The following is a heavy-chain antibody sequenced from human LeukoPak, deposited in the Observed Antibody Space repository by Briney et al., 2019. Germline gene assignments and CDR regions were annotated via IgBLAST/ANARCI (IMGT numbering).Heavy chain of an antibody. CDR1: GGSFSGYY. J-gene: IGHJ5*02. V-gene: IGHV4-34*01. Sequence: SETLSLTCAVYGGSFSGYYWSWIRQPPGKGLEWIGEINHSGSTNYSPSLKSRVTMSVDTSKNQFSLKLSSVTAADTAVYYCARGRGKYCSGGSCENHWGNWFDPWGQGTLVTVSS. D-gene: IGHD2-15*01. CDR2: INHSGST. CDR3: ARGRGKYCSGGSCENHWGNWFDP.